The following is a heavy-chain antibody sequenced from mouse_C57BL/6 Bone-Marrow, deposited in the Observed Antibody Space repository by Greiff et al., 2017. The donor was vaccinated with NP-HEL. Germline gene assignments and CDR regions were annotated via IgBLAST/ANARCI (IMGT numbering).Heavy chain of an antibody. Sequence: QVQLQQSGAELVRPGASVTLSCKASGYTFTDYEMHWVKQTPVHGLEWIGAIDPEAGGTAYNQKFKGKAILTADKSSSTAYMELRSLTSEDSAVYYCTRDSSRYFDVWGTGTTVTVSS. V-gene: IGHV1-15*01. CDR1: GYTFTDYE. D-gene: IGHD1-1*01. J-gene: IGHJ1*03. CDR3: TRDSSRYFDV. CDR2: IDPEAGGT.